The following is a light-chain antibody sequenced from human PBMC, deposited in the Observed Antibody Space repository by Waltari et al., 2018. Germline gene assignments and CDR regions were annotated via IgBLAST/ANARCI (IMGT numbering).Light chain of an antibody. V-gene: IGLV2-14*01. CDR2: EVT. J-gene: IGLJ3*02. CDR3: TSYTTSTTWV. Sequence: QSALTQPASVSGSPGPSITISCPGTSSDVGRYTYVSWYQHHPGKAPKLLLHEVTNRPSGVSSRFSGSKSGNTASLTISGLQAEDEADYYCTSYTTSTTWVFGGGTKVTVL. CDR1: SSDVGRYTY.